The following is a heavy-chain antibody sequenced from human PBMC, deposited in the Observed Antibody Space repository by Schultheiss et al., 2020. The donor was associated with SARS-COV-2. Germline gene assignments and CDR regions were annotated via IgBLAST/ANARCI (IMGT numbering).Heavy chain of an antibody. J-gene: IGHJ4*01. CDR1: GFTFSSYW. CDR2: TNSDGSTT. D-gene: IGHD3-10*01. CDR3: ARDRLERPSLWFGESHPYYFDY. V-gene: IGHV3-74*01. Sequence: GGFLRLSCAASGFTFSSYWMHWVRQAPGKGLVWVSRTNSDGSTTSYADSVKGRFTISRDNAKNTLYLQMNSLRAEDTAVYYCARDRLERPSLWFGESHPYYFDYWGQGTLVTVSS.